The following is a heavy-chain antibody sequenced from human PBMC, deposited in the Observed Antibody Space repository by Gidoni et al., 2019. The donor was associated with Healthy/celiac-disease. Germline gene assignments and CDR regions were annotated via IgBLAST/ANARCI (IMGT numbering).Heavy chain of an antibody. CDR3: ARQEGTYYDILTGYWGVPSWFDP. CDR2: IYYSGST. V-gene: IGHV4-39*01. CDR1: GGSISSSSYY. D-gene: IGHD3-9*01. Sequence: QLQLQESGPGLVKPSETLSLTCTVSGGSISSSSYYWRWIRQPPGKGLEWIGSIYYSGSTYYNPSLKSRVTISVDTSKNQFSLKLSSVTAADTAVYYCARQEGTYYDILTGYWGVPSWFDPWGQGTLVTVSS. J-gene: IGHJ5*02.